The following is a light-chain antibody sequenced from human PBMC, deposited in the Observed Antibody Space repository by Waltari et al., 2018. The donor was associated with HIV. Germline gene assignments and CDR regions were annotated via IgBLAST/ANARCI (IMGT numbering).Light chain of an antibody. V-gene: IGLV1-47*01. Sequence: QSVLTQPPAASGTPGQRVSIPCSGSMSSSRSKNVYWYHHVPGTAPKLLMYRNDQRHSGVPVRFSGSKAGTSASLAISGLRSEDEADYYCVVWDDSLSGVVFGGGTKLTVL. CDR2: RND. CDR3: VVWDDSLSGVV. CDR1: MSSSRSKN. J-gene: IGLJ2*01.